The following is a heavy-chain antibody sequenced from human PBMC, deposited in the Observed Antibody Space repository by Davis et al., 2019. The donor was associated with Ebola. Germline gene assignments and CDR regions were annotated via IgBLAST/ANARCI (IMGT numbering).Heavy chain of an antibody. CDR3: ARDRTMIVVVHDAFDI. CDR2: IIPIFGTA. J-gene: IGHJ3*02. Sequence: SVKVSCKASGGTFSSYAISWVRQAPGQGLEWMGGIIPIFGTANYAQKLQGRVTMTTDTSTSTAYMELRSLRSDDTAVYYCARDRTMIVVVHDAFDIWGQGTMVTVSS. CDR1: GGTFSSYA. D-gene: IGHD3-22*01. V-gene: IGHV1-69*05.